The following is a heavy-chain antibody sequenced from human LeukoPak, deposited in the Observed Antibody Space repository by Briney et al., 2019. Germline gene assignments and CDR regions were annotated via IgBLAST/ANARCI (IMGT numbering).Heavy chain of an antibody. V-gene: IGHV1-69*06. J-gene: IGHJ4*02. CDR1: GGTLSNYA. D-gene: IGHD4-17*01. CDR3: AVNYGETYGDYPPHPHY. CDR2: IIPIFGTA. Sequence: GASVKVSCKASGGTLSNYAISWVRQAPGQGLEWMGGIIPIFGTANYAQKFQGRVTMTEDTSTDTAYMELNSPRSEDTAVYYCAVNYGETYGDYPPHPHYWGQGTLVTVSS.